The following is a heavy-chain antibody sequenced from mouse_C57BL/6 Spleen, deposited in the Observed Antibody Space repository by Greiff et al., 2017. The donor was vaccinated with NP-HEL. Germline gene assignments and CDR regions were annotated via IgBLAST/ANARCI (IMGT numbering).Heavy chain of an antibody. CDR1: GYTFTDYY. Sequence: EVQLQQSGPELVKPGASVKISCKASGYTFTDYYMNWVKQSHGKSLEWIGDINPNNGGTSYNQKFKGKATLTVDKSSSTAYMELRSLTSEDSAVYYCARGGYDGYYAMDYWGQGTSVTVSS. CDR3: ARGGYDGYYAMDY. CDR2: INPNNGGT. V-gene: IGHV1-26*01. D-gene: IGHD2-2*01. J-gene: IGHJ4*01.